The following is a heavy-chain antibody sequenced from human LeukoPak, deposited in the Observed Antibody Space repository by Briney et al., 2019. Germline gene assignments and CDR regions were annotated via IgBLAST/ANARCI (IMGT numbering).Heavy chain of an antibody. V-gene: IGHV3-30*02. Sequence: GGSLRLSCAASGFTFSSYSMHWVRQAPGKGLEWVAFIRYDEFNKDYADSVKGRFTISRDKSKNTLYLQMNSLRAEDTAVYYCAKDGGHYYGSGSSYYFDYWGQGTLVTVSS. CDR2: IRYDEFNK. D-gene: IGHD3-10*01. CDR3: AKDGGHYYGSGSSYYFDY. J-gene: IGHJ4*02. CDR1: GFTFSSYS.